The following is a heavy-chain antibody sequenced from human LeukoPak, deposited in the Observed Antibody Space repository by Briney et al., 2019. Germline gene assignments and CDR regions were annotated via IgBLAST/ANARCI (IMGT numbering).Heavy chain of an antibody. D-gene: IGHD2-15*01. J-gene: IGHJ6*03. V-gene: IGHV4-38-2*02. CDR1: GYSISSGYY. Sequence: SETLSLTCTVSGYSISSGYYWGWIRQPPGKGLEWIGSIYHSGSTYYNPSLKSRVTISVDTSKNQFSLKLSSVTAADTAVYYCARGALQYCSGGSCPIYYYYYMDVWGKGTTVTVSS. CDR3: ARGALQYCSGGSCPIYYYYYMDV. CDR2: IYHSGST.